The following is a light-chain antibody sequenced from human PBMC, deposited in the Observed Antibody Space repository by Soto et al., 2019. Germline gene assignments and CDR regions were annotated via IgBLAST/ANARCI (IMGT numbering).Light chain of an antibody. V-gene: IGLV2-8*01. CDR3: SSNAGSNKLI. J-gene: IGLJ2*01. Sequence: QSVLTQPPSASGSPGQAVTISCTGTSSDVGGYNYVSWYQQHPGKVPKLIIYEVNKRPSGVPNRFSGYKSANTASLTVSGLQAEDEADYYCSSNAGSNKLIFGGGTKVTVL. CDR2: EVN. CDR1: SSDVGGYNY.